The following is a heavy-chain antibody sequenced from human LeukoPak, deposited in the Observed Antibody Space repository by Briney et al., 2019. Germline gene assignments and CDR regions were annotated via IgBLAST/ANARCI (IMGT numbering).Heavy chain of an antibody. CDR2: IYTSGST. J-gene: IGHJ4*02. CDR3: ASGYSYGSYYFDY. D-gene: IGHD5-18*01. CDR1: GGSISSGSYY. Sequence: SQTLSRTCTVSGGSISSGSYYWSWIRQPAGKGLEWIGRIYTSGSTNYNPSLKSRVTISVDTSKNQFSLKLGSVTAADTAVYYCASGYSYGSYYFDYWGQGTLVTVSS. V-gene: IGHV4-61*02.